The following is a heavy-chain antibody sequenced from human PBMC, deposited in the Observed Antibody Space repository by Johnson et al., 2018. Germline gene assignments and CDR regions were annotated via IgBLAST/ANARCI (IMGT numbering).Heavy chain of an antibody. V-gene: IGHV3-33*01. Sequence: QVQLVQSGGGVVQPGRSLRLSCAASGFTFSSYGMHWVRQAPGKGLEWVAVIWYDGSNKYYADSVKGRFTISRDNAKNTLYLQMNSLRAEDTAVYYCAREFERGGSAYEYFQHWGQGTLVTVSS. CDR3: AREFERGGSAYEYFQH. CDR1: GFTFSSYG. D-gene: IGHD1-26*01. J-gene: IGHJ1*01. CDR2: IWYDGSNK.